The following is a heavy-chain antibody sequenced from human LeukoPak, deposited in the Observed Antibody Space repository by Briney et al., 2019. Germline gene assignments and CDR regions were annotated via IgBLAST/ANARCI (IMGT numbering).Heavy chain of an antibody. CDR2: MKYDGSEK. D-gene: IGHD6-13*01. V-gene: IGHV3-7*01. Sequence: PGGSLRLSCAASGFTFSSFWMSWVRQAPGKGREGVANMKYDGSEKYYVDSVKGRFTISRDNAKNSLYLQMNSLRAEDTAVYYCARDIEAAGLFLDYWGQGTLVTDSS. CDR3: ARDIEAAGLFLDY. J-gene: IGHJ4*02. CDR1: GFTFSSFW.